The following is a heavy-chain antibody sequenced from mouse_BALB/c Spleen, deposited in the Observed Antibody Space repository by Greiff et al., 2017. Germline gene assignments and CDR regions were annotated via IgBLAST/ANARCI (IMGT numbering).Heavy chain of an antibody. CDR2: IDPSDSET. Sequence: VQLQQPGAELVKPGAPVKLSCKASGYTFTSYWMNWVKQRPGRGLEWIGRIDPSDSETHHNQKFKDKATLTVDKSSSTAYIQLSSLTSEDSAVYYCARDGKNAMDYWGQGTSVTVSS. CDR3: ARDGKNAMDY. CDR1: GYTFTSYW. V-gene: IGHV1-69*02. J-gene: IGHJ4*01. D-gene: IGHD2-1*01.